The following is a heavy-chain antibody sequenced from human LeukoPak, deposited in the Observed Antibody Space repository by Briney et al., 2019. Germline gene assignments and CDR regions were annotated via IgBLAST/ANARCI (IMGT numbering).Heavy chain of an antibody. Sequence: GGSLRLSCAGSGFTFSTYSMNWIRQAPGKGLEWLSYFSSSSCHTNYADSVKGRFTISRDNAKNSLYLQMKSLRAEDTAVYYCARGGGYYFDYWGQGTLVTVSS. D-gene: IGHD4-23*01. CDR3: ARGGGYYFDY. CDR2: FSSSSCHT. J-gene: IGHJ4*02. V-gene: IGHV3-21*05. CDR1: GFTFSTYS.